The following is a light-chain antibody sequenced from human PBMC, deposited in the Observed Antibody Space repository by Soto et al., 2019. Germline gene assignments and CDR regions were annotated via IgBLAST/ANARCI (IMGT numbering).Light chain of an antibody. CDR3: QQYYSLVT. CDR2: WAS. J-gene: IGKJ2*01. Sequence: DIVMTQSPDSLAVSLGERATINCKSSQSVLYSSNNKNYLAWYQQKPGQPPKLLIYWASTRESGVPDRFSGSVSGTDFTLTISSLQAEDVAVYYCQQYYSLVTFGQGTKLEIK. V-gene: IGKV4-1*01. CDR1: QSVLYSSNNKNY.